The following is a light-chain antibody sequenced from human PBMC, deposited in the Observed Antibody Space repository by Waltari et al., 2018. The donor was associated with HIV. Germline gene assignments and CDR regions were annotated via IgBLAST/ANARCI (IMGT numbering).Light chain of an antibody. Sequence: QSALTQPASIPGSPGQSVTISCTGLTGALHVYDSVSWYQQLPTKAPQLIIFGVSVRPSGISHRFSGSKSGNTASLTISGLQTDDEGDYYCTSYTVRRALIFGGGTKLTVL. CDR1: TGALHVYDS. CDR3: TSYTVRRALI. J-gene: IGLJ2*01. CDR2: GVS. V-gene: IGLV2-14*03.